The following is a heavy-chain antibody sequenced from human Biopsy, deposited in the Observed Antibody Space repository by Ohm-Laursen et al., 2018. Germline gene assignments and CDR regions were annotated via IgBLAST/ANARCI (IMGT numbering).Heavy chain of an antibody. D-gene: IGHD3-10*01. J-gene: IGHJ4*02. CDR3: AKDKGAHINYGDLYYFDS. V-gene: IGHV3-9*01. CDR2: IYWNRGSI. Sequence: SLRLSCAASRFTFEDYAMHWVRLTPGKGLEWVSGIYWNRGSIAYGDSVKGRFTISRDNGKNFLYLQMSSLRVEDTALYFCAKDKGAHINYGDLYYFDSWGPGTMVTVSA. CDR1: RFTFEDYA.